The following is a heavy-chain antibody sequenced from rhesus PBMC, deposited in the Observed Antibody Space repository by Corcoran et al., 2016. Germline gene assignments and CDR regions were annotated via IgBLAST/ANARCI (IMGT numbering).Heavy chain of an antibody. Sequence: EVQLVESGGGLAKPGGSLRLSCAASGFTFSSYWMNWVRQTPGKGLKWISAINSGGGSTYYADSVKGRFTITRDNSRNTLSLQMNSLRAEETAVYYCAKEPTVTTSGYWGQGVLVTVSS. D-gene: IGHD4-35*01. CDR3: AKEPTVTTSGY. J-gene: IGHJ4*01. CDR1: GFTFSSYW. CDR2: INSGGGST. V-gene: IGHV3S42*01.